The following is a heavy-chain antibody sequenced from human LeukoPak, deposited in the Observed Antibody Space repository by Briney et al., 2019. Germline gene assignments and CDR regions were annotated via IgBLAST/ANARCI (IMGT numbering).Heavy chain of an antibody. D-gene: IGHD2-2*01. V-gene: IGHV4-39*07. CDR2: ICFGGST. Sequence: SETLSLTCTVSGGSLSSSSYYWGWLRQPPGTGLEWIGSICFGGSTYYNPSLKSRVTISVDTSKNQFSLKLSSVTAAYTAVYYCARGPRYCSSTSCSSGPEVYWGQGTLVTVSS. CDR1: GGSLSSSSYY. J-gene: IGHJ4*02. CDR3: ARGPRYCSSTSCSSGPEVY.